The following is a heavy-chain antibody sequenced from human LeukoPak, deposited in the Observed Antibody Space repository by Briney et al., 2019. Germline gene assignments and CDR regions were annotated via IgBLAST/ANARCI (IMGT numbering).Heavy chain of an antibody. J-gene: IGHJ5*02. CDR2: ISPGGGATSESA. D-gene: IGHD3-22*01. CDR3: ARVDYDSRGSYYDNWFDP. Sequence: SETLSLPCTVSGPSISGGSFFGSWFRQPAGRGLEWFGRISPGGGATSESANYNPSLKSRVTISVDTSKNQFSLRLSSVTAADTAVYYCARVDYDSRGSYYDNWFDPWGQGTLVTVSS. CDR1: GPSISGGSFF. V-gene: IGHV4-61*02.